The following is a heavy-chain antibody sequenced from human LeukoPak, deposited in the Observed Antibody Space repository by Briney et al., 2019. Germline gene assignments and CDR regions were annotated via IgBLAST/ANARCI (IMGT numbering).Heavy chain of an antibody. CDR3: VRDNAYTFDY. Sequence: GGSLRLSCAASGFTVSSNYMSWVRQAPGKGLEWVSVIYSGGNTYYADSVKGRFTISRDNSKNTVYLQMNSLRAEDTAIYYCVRDNAYTFDYWGQGTLVTVSS. D-gene: IGHD5-24*01. CDR1: GFTVSSNY. J-gene: IGHJ4*01. CDR2: IYSGGNT. V-gene: IGHV3-53*01.